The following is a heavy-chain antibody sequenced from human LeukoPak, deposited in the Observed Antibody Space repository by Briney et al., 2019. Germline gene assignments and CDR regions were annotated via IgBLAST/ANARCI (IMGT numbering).Heavy chain of an antibody. V-gene: IGHV4-39*01. J-gene: IGHJ4*02. CDR1: GGSISSSSYY. CDR2: VYYSGST. D-gene: IGHD1-14*01. CDR3: VLGIRTPYCFDY. Sequence: SETLSLTCTVSGGSISSSSYYWGWIRQPPGEGLEWIGSVYYSGSTYYNPSLKSRVTISVDTSKNQLSLKLSSVTAADTAVYYCVLGIRTPYCFDYWGQGTLVTVSS.